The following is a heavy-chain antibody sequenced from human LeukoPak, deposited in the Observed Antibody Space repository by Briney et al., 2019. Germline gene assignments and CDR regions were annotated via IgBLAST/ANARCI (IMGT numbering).Heavy chain of an antibody. V-gene: IGHV3-23*01. CDR2: ISGSGGST. D-gene: IGHD3-10*01. CDR1: GFTFSSYA. CDR3: AKGPGRGIGTYYYYYMDV. J-gene: IGHJ6*03. Sequence: GGSLRLSCAASGFTFSSYAMSWVRQAPGKGLEWVSAISGSGGSTYYADSVKGRFTISRDNSKNTLYLQMNSLRAEDTAVYYCAKGPGRGIGTYYYYYMDVWGKGTTVTVSS.